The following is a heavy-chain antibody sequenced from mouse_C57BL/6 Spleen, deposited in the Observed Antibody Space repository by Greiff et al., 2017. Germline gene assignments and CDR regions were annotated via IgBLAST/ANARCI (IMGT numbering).Heavy chain of an antibody. Sequence: VQLQQPGAELVRPGSSVKLSCKASGYTFTSYWMHWVKQRPIQGLEWIGNIDPSDSETHYNQKFKDKATLTVDKSSSTAYMQLSSLTSEDSAVYYCAREGNYYPYYLDYWGQGTTLTVSS. CDR3: AREGNYYPYYLDY. J-gene: IGHJ2*01. D-gene: IGHD2-1*01. CDR1: GYTFTSYW. CDR2: IDPSDSET. V-gene: IGHV1-52*01.